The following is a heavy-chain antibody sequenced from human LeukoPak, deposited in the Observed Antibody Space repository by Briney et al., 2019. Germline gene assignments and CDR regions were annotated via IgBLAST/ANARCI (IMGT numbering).Heavy chain of an antibody. Sequence: PGRSLRLSCAASGFTFRNYALHWVRQAPGKGLEWVAVISYDGIDKYYADSVKDRFTISRDDSKNTLYLQMNSLRDEDTAVYYCGSCLAYCRTTSLGKDAFDVWGHGTKVTVSS. V-gene: IGHV3-30-3*01. J-gene: IGHJ3*01. CDR1: GFTFRNYA. CDR3: GSCLAYCRTTSLGKDAFDV. D-gene: IGHD2-2*01. CDR2: ISYDGIDK.